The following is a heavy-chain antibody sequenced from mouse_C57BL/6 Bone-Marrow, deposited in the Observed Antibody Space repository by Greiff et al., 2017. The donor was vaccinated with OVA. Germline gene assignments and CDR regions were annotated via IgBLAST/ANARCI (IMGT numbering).Heavy chain of an antibody. CDR3: ARRGVGHDSSPQYFDV. Sequence: EVQLQQSGPELVKPGASVKISCKASGYTFTDYYMNWVKQSHGKSLEWIGDINPNNGGTSYNQKFKGKATLTVDKSSSTAYMELRSLTSEDSAVYYCARRGVGHDSSPQYFDVWGTGTTDTVSS. V-gene: IGHV1-26*01. J-gene: IGHJ1*03. CDR1: GYTFTDYY. CDR2: INPNNGGT. D-gene: IGHD1-1*01.